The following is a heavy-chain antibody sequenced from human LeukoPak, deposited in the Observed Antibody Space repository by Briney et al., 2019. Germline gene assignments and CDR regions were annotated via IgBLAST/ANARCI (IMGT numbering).Heavy chain of an antibody. CDR3: ARDVASTVTWD. D-gene: IGHD4-17*01. CDR1: GFTFGSYW. CDR2: IKGDGSEK. V-gene: IGHV3-7*05. J-gene: IGHJ4*02. Sequence: GGSLRLSCVASGFTFGSYWMSWVRQAPGRGLEWVANIKGDGSEKSYVDSVKGRFTISRDNAKNSLYLQMNSLRAEDTAVYYSARDVASTVTWDWGQGTLVTVSS.